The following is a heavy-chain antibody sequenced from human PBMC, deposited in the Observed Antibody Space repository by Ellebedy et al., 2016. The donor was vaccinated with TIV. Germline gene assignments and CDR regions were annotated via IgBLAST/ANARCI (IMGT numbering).Heavy chain of an antibody. J-gene: IGHJ4*02. CDR1: GDSVSSNSAA. V-gene: IGHV6-1*01. D-gene: IGHD5-18*01. CDR2: TYYRSKWYN. Sequence: MPSETLSLTCAISGDSVSSNSAAWSWIRQSPSRGLQWLGRTYYRSKWYNDYAVSVKSRITINPDTSKNQFSLQLNSVTPEETAVYYCARDVWEMDTAMGHFDYWGQGTLVTVSS. CDR3: ARDVWEMDTAMGHFDY.